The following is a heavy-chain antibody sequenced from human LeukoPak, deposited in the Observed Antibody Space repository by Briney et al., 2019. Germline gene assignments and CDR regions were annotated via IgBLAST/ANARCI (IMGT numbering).Heavy chain of an antibody. D-gene: IGHD3-3*02. Sequence: ASVKVSCKASGYTFIHLYIHWVRQAPGQGLECVGWITPKSGDTYSPQRFQGRVTMTRDASISTAYMELSSLRSDDTAVYFCARVRLADERAWAYWGQGTLVTVSS. J-gene: IGHJ4*02. CDR1: GYTFIHLY. CDR2: ITPKSGDT. CDR3: ARVRLADERAWAY. V-gene: IGHV1-2*02.